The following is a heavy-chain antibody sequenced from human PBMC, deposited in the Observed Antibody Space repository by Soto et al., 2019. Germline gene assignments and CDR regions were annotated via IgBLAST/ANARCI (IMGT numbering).Heavy chain of an antibody. CDR3: PRGPIDYSNYLDDAFDI. Sequence: QVQLVQSGAEVKKPGASVKVSCKASGYTFTSYGISWVRQAPGQGLEWMGWISAYNGNTNYAQKLQGRVTMTTDTSTSTAYLELRSLRSYDTAVYYCPRGPIDYSNYLDDAFDIWGQGTMVTVSS. D-gene: IGHD4-4*01. CDR1: GYTFTSYG. J-gene: IGHJ3*02. V-gene: IGHV1-18*01. CDR2: ISAYNGNT.